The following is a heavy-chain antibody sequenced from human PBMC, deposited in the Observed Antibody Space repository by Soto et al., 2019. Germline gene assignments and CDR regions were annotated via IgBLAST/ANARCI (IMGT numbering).Heavy chain of an antibody. CDR3: AKSRGGTANGLDV. V-gene: IGHV3-9*01. D-gene: IGHD2-15*01. Sequence: LSLTCAVSGGSISSGGYSWSWIRQPPGKGLEWVSGISWKSASIGYADSVKGRFTISRDNAKNLLYLQMNSLSAEDTALYHCAKSRGGTANGLDVWGQGTLVTV. J-gene: IGHJ4*02. CDR2: ISWKSASI. CDR1: GGSISSGGYS.